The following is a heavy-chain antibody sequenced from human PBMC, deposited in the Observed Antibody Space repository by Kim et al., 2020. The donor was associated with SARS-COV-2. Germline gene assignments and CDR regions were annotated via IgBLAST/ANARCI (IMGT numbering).Heavy chain of an antibody. CDR2: IYTSGST. Sequence: SETLSLTCTVSGGSISSGSYYWSWIRQPAGKGLEWIGRIYTSGSTNYNPSLKSRVTISVDTSKNQFSLKLSSVTAADTAVYYCARDYGDYPVYYYYYGMDVWGQGTTVTVSS. CDR1: GGSISSGSYY. CDR3: ARDYGDYPVYYYYYGMDV. V-gene: IGHV4-61*02. D-gene: IGHD4-17*01. J-gene: IGHJ6*02.